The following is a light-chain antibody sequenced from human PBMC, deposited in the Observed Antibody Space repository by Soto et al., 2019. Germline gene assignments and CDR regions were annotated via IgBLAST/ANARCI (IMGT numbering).Light chain of an antibody. V-gene: IGKV3-20*01. Sequence: EIVLTQSPGTLSLSPGERATLSCRASQTVSSSLAWYQQKPGQAPRLLISGASSRAADIPDRFSGSGSGTDFTLTISRLEPEDFAVYYCQQYGSSITFGQGTRLEIK. J-gene: IGKJ5*01. CDR2: GAS. CDR1: QTVSSS. CDR3: QQYGSSIT.